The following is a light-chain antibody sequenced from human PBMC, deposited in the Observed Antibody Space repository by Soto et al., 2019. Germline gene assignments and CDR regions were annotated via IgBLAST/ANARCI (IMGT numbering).Light chain of an antibody. CDR2: DTS. CDR3: LLSYSGARGV. CDR1: TGAVTCGHY. V-gene: IGLV7-46*01. Sequence: QAVVTQEPSLTVSPGGTVTLTCGSSTGAVTCGHYPYWFQQKPGQAPRTLIYDTSNKHSWTPARFSGSLLGGKAALTLSGAQPGDEAEYYCLLSYSGARGVFGGGTQLTVL. J-gene: IGLJ3*02.